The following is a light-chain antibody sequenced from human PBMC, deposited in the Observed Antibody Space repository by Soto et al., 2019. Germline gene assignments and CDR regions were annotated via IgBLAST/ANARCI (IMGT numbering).Light chain of an antibody. Sequence: QSVLTQPASVSGSPGQSITICCTGTSXDVGGYNYVSWYQQHPGKAPKLMIYEVSNRPSGVSNRFSGSKSGNTASLTISGLKAEDEADYYCSSYTSSSTYVFGTGTKVTVL. CDR1: SXDVGGYNY. J-gene: IGLJ1*01. CDR2: EVS. CDR3: SSYTSSSTYV. V-gene: IGLV2-14*01.